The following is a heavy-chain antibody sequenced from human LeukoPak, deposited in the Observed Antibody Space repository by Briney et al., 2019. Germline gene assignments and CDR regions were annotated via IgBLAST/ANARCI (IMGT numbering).Heavy chain of an antibody. V-gene: IGHV3-48*04. CDR1: GFAFSYYG. J-gene: IGHJ4*02. Sequence: GGSLRLSCAASGFAFSYYGMNWVRQTPGKGLEWISYISSSGSTIFYADSVKGRFTISKDNAKNSLYLHMNSLRAGDTAVYYCARDPGYWAVYYFDYWGQGALVTVSS. CDR3: ARDPGYWAVYYFDY. D-gene: IGHD2-8*02. CDR2: ISSSGSTI.